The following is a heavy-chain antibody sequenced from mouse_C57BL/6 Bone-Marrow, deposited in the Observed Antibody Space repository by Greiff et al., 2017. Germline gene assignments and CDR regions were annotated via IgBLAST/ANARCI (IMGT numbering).Heavy chain of an antibody. CDR2: INPNNGGT. CDR1: GYTFTDYY. V-gene: IGHV1-26*01. J-gene: IGHJ1*03. Sequence: EVQLQQSGPELVKPGASVKISCKASGYTFTDYYMNWVKQSHGKSLEWIGDINPNNGGTSYNQKFKGKATLTVDKSSSTAYMELRSLTSEDSAVYYCARGLDYYGSSYWYFDVWGTGTTVTVSS. CDR3: ARGLDYYGSSYWYFDV. D-gene: IGHD1-1*01.